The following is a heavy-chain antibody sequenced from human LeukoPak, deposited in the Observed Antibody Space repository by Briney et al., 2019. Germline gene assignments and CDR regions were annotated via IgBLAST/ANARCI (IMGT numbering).Heavy chain of an antibody. D-gene: IGHD6-13*01. CDR1: GFTFNIYV. V-gene: IGHV3-23*01. CDR3: AKDRYSRYSSHDY. Sequence: PGGSLRLSCAASGFTFNIYVLRWVRQAPGKGLEGVSAISGSGGSTYYADSVKGRFTISRDNSKNTLYLQMNSLRAEDTAVYYCAKDRYSRYSSHDYWGQGTLVTVSS. CDR2: ISGSGGST. J-gene: IGHJ4*02.